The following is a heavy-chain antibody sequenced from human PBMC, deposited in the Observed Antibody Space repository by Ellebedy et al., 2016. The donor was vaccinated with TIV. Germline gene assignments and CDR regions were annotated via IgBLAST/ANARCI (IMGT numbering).Heavy chain of an antibody. D-gene: IGHD6-13*01. CDR3: AKDIVMVASRAAGTLPGGY. Sequence: GESLKISCAASEFTFSSYEMNWVRQAPGKGLEWVSYISSSGSTIYYADSVKGRFTISRDNSKNSLYLQMNSLRTEDTALYYCAKDIVMVASRAAGTLPGGYWGQGTLVTVSS. CDR2: ISSSGSTI. V-gene: IGHV3-48*03. J-gene: IGHJ4*02. CDR1: EFTFSSYE.